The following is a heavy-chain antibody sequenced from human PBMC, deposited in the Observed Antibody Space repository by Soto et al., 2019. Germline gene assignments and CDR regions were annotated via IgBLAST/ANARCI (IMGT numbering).Heavy chain of an antibody. CDR3: AKDSPRARGRYCSGGSCYDVFEI. D-gene: IGHD2-15*01. J-gene: IGHJ3*02. CDR2: ISGSGGST. Sequence: GVSLRLSCAASGFICSSYDMSWVRQAPGKGLEWVSAISGSGGSTYYADSVKGRFTISRDNSKNTLYLQMNSLRAEDTAVYYCAKDSPRARGRYCSGGSCYDVFEIWGQGTMVTVSS. V-gene: IGHV3-23*01. CDR1: GFICSSYD.